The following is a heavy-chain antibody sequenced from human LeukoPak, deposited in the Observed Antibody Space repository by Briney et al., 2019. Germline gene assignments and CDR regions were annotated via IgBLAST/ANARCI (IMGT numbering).Heavy chain of an antibody. D-gene: IGHD4-17*01. CDR1: GDSISSSYY. J-gene: IGHJ4*02. CDR2: IYYSGATT. Sequence: SETLSLTCVVSGDSISSSYYWSWVRQPPGKGLEWIGEIYYSGATTNYNPSLESRVTMSLDKSKNQFSLRLSSVTAADTAVYYCTRNGDYCLDYWGQGTLVTVSS. CDR3: TRNGDYCLDY. V-gene: IGHV4/OR15-8*02.